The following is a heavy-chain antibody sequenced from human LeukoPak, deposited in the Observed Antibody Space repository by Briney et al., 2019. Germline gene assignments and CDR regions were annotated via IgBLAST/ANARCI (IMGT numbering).Heavy chain of an antibody. Sequence: ASVKVSCKASGYTFTNWGLTWVRQAPGQGLEWMGWISPHDGSTKNVENSEGRLTMTADVSTNTAYLELRNLRSDDTATYYCATLRGYYTTNNWFDPWGQGTLVTVSS. V-gene: IGHV1-18*01. CDR3: ATLRGYYTTNNWFDP. D-gene: IGHD2-8*01. CDR1: GYTFTNWG. J-gene: IGHJ5*02. CDR2: ISPHDGST.